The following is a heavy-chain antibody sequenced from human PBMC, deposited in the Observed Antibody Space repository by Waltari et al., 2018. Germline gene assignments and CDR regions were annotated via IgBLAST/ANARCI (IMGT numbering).Heavy chain of an antibody. V-gene: IGHV4-34*01. J-gene: IGHJ3*02. Sequence: QVQLQQWGAGLLQPSDTLSLTCAVYGGSFSGYYWSWIRQPPGKGLEWIGEINHSGSTNYNPSLKSRVTISVDTSKNQFSLKLSSVTAADTAVYYCAGSVVVGATDAFDIWGQGTMVTVSS. CDR3: AGSVVVGATDAFDI. CDR1: GGSFSGYY. D-gene: IGHD2-15*01. CDR2: INHSGST.